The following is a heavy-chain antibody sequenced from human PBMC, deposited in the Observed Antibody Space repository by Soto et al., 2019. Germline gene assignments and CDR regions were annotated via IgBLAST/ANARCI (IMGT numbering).Heavy chain of an antibody. D-gene: IGHD2-2*01. Sequence: QVQLEQSGTEVKEPGASVKVSCKASGYSFTSYNINWVRQTTGQGLEWMGWVNPSNGDAGLAQRFQGRVTMSSDTSITTAFVEVSSLAPEDAAIYFCARAPRPAAIAVLDHWGQGTLFSVSS. V-gene: IGHV1-8*01. CDR2: VNPSNGDA. CDR3: ARAPRPAAIAVLDH. J-gene: IGHJ4*02. CDR1: GYSFTSYN.